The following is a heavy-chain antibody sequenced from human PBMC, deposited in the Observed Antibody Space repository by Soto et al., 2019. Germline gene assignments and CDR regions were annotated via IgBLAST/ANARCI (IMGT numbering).Heavy chain of an antibody. J-gene: IGHJ6*02. V-gene: IGHV1-8*01. Sequence: WASVKVSCKASGYTFTSYDINWVRQATGQGLEWMGWMNPNSGNTGYAQKFQGRVTMTRNTSISTAYMELSSLRSEDTAVYYCARGGYCSSTSCYPHYYYYGMDVWGQGTTVTVSS. CDR3: ARGGYCSSTSCYPHYYYYGMDV. CDR1: GYTFTSYD. D-gene: IGHD2-2*01. CDR2: MNPNSGNT.